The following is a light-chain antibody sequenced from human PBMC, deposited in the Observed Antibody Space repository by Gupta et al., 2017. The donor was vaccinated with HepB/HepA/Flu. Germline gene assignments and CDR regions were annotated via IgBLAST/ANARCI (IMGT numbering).Light chain of an antibody. Sequence: DIQMTQSPSSLSASVGVRVTITCRASQSVSPYLNWFQQKPGKAPKLLIYAASTLQRGVPSRFSGSGSGTDFTLTISSLQPEDFATYYCQQSYSILRTFGQGTKLEVK. V-gene: IGKV1-39*01. J-gene: IGKJ1*01. CDR2: AAS. CDR3: QQSYSILRT. CDR1: QSVSPY.